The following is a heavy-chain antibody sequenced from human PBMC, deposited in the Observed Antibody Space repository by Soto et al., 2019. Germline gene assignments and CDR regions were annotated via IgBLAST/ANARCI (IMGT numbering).Heavy chain of an antibody. D-gene: IGHD6-6*01. CDR2: IYWNDDK. CDR3: AHAPAERPLVLRFDP. J-gene: IGHJ5*02. CDR1: GFSLSTSGVG. Sequence: QITLKESGPTLVKPTQTLTLTCTFSGFSLSTSGVGVGWIRQPPGKALEWLALIYWNDDKRYSPSLKSRLTITKDTSKNQVVLTMTTMDPVDTSTSYCAHAPAERPLVLRFDPWGQGTLVTVSS. V-gene: IGHV2-5*01.